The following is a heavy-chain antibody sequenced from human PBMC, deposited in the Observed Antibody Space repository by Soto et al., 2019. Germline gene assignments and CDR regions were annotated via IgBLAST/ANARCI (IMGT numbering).Heavy chain of an antibody. CDR1: GLIFRNFA. CDR2: IGASGGTT. V-gene: IGHV3-23*01. J-gene: IGHJ3*02. D-gene: IGHD4-17*01. CDR3: GKDPNGDYVAAFDI. Sequence: GGSLRLSCAASGLIFRNFAMNWVRQAPGKGLEWVSGIGASGGTTHLADSVKGRFTISRDNSRNILFLQMNSLRVEDTAVYYCGKDPNGDYVAAFDIWGPGTVVT.